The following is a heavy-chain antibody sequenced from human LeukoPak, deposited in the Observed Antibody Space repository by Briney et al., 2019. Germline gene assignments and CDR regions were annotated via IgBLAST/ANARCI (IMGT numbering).Heavy chain of an antibody. CDR2: IWYDGSNK. D-gene: IGHD3-22*01. CDR3: ARVGRTGYYLFDY. Sequence: GGSLRLSCAASGFTVSSNYMSWVRQAPGKGLEWVAVIWYDGSNKYYADSVKGRFTISRDNAKNSLYLQMNSLRAEDTAVYYCARVGRTGYYLFDYWGQGTLVTVSS. V-gene: IGHV3-33*08. CDR1: GFTVSSNY. J-gene: IGHJ4*02.